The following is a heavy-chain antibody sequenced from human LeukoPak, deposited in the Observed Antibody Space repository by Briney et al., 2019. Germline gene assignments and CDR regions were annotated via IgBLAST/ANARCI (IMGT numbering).Heavy chain of an antibody. CDR1: GYTFTSYG. CDR3: ARDPLRRYCSSTSCSPDNNWFDP. CDR2: ISAYNGNT. V-gene: IGHV1-18*01. Sequence: ASVKVSCKASGYTFTSYGISWVRQAPGQGLEWMGWISAYNGNTNYAQKLQGRVTMTTDTSTSTAYMELRSLRSDDTAVYYCARDPLRRYCSSTSCSPDNNWFDPWGQGTLVTVSS. J-gene: IGHJ5*02. D-gene: IGHD2-2*01.